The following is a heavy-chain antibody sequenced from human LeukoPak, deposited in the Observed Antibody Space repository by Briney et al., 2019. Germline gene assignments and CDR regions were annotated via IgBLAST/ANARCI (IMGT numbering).Heavy chain of an antibody. CDR2: ISSSGDNI. V-gene: IGHV3-48*03. CDR3: ARIPQTFDVLTGYYGYAFDM. D-gene: IGHD3-9*01. J-gene: IGHJ3*02. CDR1: GFTFSSFE. Sequence: GGSLRLSCTASGFTFSSFEMTWVRQAPGKGLEWVSYISSSGDNIHYADSAKGRFTISRDNAENSLFLQMNSLRADDAAVYYCARIPQTFDVLTGYYGYAFDMWGQGTMVTVSS.